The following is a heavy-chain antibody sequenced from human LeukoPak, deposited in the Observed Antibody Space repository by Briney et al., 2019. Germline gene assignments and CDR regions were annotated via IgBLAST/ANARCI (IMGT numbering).Heavy chain of an antibody. CDR3: ARDVELVGSSWYYYYMDV. CDR1: GGSISGYY. J-gene: IGHJ6*03. D-gene: IGHD6-13*01. V-gene: IGHV4-4*07. CDR2: IYTSGST. Sequence: SETLSLTCTVSGGSISGYYWSWIRQPAGKGLEWIGRIYTSGSTNHYPSLKSRVTISVDKSQNQFSLRLSSVTAADTAVYYCARDVELVGSSWYYYYMDVWGKGTTVTVSS.